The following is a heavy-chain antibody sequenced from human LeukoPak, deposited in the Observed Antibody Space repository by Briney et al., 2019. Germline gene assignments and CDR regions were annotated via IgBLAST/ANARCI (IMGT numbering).Heavy chain of an antibody. CDR3: ARVPGPKGSYYYYYMDV. Sequence: PGGSLRLSCAASGFSFGNHAMHWVRQAPGKGLEWLAVTSYDGTRQYYADFVRGRFTISRENSKNTLYLHMNSLRAEDTAVYYCARVPGPKGSYYYYYMDVWGKGTTVTVSS. CDR2: TSYDGTRQ. V-gene: IGHV3-30*04. CDR1: GFSFGNHA. J-gene: IGHJ6*03. D-gene: IGHD3-10*01.